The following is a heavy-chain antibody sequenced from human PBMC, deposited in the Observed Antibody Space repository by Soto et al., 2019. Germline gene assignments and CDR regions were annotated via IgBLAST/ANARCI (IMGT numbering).Heavy chain of an antibody. Sequence: QVQLQESGPGLVKPSQTLSLTCTVSGGSISSGGYYWSWIRQHPGKGLEWIGYIYYSGSTYYNPSLKSRVTISVDTSKNQFSLKLSSVTAADTAVYYCAREWPSQYIVVVPGLVDLWGRGTLVTVSS. CDR3: AREWPSQYIVVVPGLVDL. CDR1: GGSISSGGYY. J-gene: IGHJ2*01. CDR2: IYYSGST. V-gene: IGHV4-31*03. D-gene: IGHD2-2*01.